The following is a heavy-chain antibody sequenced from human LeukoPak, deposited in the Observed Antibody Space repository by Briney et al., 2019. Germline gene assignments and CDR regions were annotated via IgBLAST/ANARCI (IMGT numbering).Heavy chain of an antibody. CDR2: IWYDGSNK. CDR3: ARDLREVTLWRVLLTIDY. D-gene: IGHD4/OR15-4a*01. J-gene: IGHJ4*02. V-gene: IGHV3-33*01. Sequence: GGSLRLSCAASGFTFSSYGMHWVRQAPGKGLEWVAVIWYDGSNKYYADSVKGRFTISRDNSKNTLYLQMNSLRADDTAVYYCARDLREVTLWRVLLTIDYWGQGTLVTVSS. CDR1: GFTFSSYG.